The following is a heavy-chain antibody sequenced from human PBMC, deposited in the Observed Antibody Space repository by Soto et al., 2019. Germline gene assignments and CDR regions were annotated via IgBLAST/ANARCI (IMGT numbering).Heavy chain of an antibody. CDR2: IYYSGST. D-gene: IGHD2-8*01. Sequence: QVQLQESGPGLVKPSETLSLTCTVSGGSVSSGSYYWSWIRQPPGKGLEWIGYIYYSGSTNYNPSLNSRVTSSGGTSKNQFSLKLSSVTAADTAVYYCARANIRPGWCDPGGQGTLVTVSS. CDR3: ARANIRPGWCDP. CDR1: GGSVSSGSYY. V-gene: IGHV4-61*01. J-gene: IGHJ5*02.